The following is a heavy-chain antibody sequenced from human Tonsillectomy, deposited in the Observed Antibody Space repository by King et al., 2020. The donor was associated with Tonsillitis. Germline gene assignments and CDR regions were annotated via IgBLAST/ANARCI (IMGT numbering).Heavy chain of an antibody. D-gene: IGHD3-3*01. V-gene: IGHV1-18*04. J-gene: IGHJ6*02. CDR2: ISDYNGNT. CDR3: ARDWGIFGVAPSPYYYGMDV. CDR1: GYTFTSYG. Sequence: QLVQSGAEVKKPGASVKVSCKASGYTFTSYGFSWVRQAPGQGREWMGWISDYNGNTNYVQKFQGRVTMTKDTSTSTAYMELSSLRSDDTAVYYCARDWGIFGVAPSPYYYGMDVWGQGTTVTVSS.